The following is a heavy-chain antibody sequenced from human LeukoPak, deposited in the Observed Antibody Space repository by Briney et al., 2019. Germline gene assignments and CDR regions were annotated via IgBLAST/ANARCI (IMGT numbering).Heavy chain of an antibody. J-gene: IGHJ5*02. D-gene: IGHD3-9*01. CDR2: IYTSGST. CDR3: ARRTPQGGYYDILTGPFDP. CDR1: GGSISSGSYY. V-gene: IGHV4-61*02. Sequence: PSETLSLTCTVSGGSISSGSYYWSWIRQPAGKGLEWIGRIYTSGSTNYNPSLKSRVTISVDTSKNQFSLKLSSVTAADTAVYYCARRTPQGGYYDILTGPFDPWGQGTLVTVSS.